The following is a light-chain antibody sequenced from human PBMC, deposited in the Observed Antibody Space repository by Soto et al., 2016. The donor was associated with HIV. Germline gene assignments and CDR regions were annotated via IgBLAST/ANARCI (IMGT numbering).Light chain of an antibody. CDR2: AAS. V-gene: IGKV1-8*01. Sequence: ALRVTQSPSSLSASTGDRVTITCRASQDITNYLAWYQQKPGKAPKILIYAASTLQSGVPSRFSGSGSGTDFTLTISGLQSEDFATYYCQHYYSYPPTFGQGPSWRS. CDR3: QHYYSYPPT. CDR1: QDITNY. J-gene: IGKJ2*01.